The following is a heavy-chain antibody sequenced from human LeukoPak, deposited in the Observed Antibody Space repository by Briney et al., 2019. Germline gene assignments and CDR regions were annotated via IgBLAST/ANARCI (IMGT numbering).Heavy chain of an antibody. CDR1: GYTFTGYY. Sequence: ASVKVSCKASGYTFTGYYMHWVRQAPGQGLEWMGWINPNSGGTNYAQKFQGRVTMTRDTSISTAYMELSSLRSEDTAMYYCATDLSGWYIGWGQGTLVTVSS. CDR2: INPNSGGT. J-gene: IGHJ4*02. D-gene: IGHD6-19*01. CDR3: ATDLSGWYIG. V-gene: IGHV1-2*02.